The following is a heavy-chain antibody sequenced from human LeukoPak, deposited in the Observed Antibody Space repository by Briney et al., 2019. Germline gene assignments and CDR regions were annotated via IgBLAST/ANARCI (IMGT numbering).Heavy chain of an antibody. CDR3: ARGGWQQLVNYYYYYMDV. V-gene: IGHV1-8*02. CDR2: INPNSGNT. D-gene: IGHD6-13*01. Sequence: ASVKASCKASGYTFTGYYMHWVRQAPGQGLEWMGWINPNSGNTGYAQKFQGRVTMTRNTSISTAYMELSSLRSEDTAVYYCARGGWQQLVNYYYYYMDVWGKGTTVTISS. J-gene: IGHJ6*03. CDR1: GYTFTGYY.